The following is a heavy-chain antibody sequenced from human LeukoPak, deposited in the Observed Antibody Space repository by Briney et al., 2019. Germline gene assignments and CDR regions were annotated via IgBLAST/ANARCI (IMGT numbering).Heavy chain of an antibody. Sequence: GGSLRLSCADSGFTFSSYSMNWVRQTPGKGLEWVSSISSSSSYIYYADSVRGRFTISRDNAKNSLYLQMNSLRAEDTAVYYCASAVGNVKAYYYYYMDVWGKGTTVTVSS. J-gene: IGHJ6*03. CDR1: GFTFSSYS. V-gene: IGHV3-21*01. CDR3: ASAVGNVKAYYYYYMDV. D-gene: IGHD1-1*01. CDR2: ISSSSSYI.